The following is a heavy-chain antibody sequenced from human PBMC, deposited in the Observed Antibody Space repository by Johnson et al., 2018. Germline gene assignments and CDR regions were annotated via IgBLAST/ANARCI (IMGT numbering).Heavy chain of an antibody. CDR3: AGVSQQWLTRLYYYYGMDV. CDR2: ISWNSGSI. Sequence: VQLVQSGGGLVQPGRSLRLSCAASGFTFDDYAMHWVRQAPGKGLAWVSGISWNSGSIGYADSVKGRFTISRDNSKNTLSLQMNSLRAEDTAVYYWAGVSQQWLTRLYYYYGMDVGGRGTTVTVSS. V-gene: IGHV3-9*01. J-gene: IGHJ6*02. D-gene: IGHD6-19*01. CDR1: GFTFDDYA.